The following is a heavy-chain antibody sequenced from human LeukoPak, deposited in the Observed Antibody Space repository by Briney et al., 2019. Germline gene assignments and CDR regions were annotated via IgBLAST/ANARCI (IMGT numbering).Heavy chain of an antibody. CDR1: GSYW. J-gene: IGHJ4*02. CDR2: INSDGSWT. Sequence: GGSLRLSCAAPGSYWMHWVRQAPGKGLVWVSHINSDGSWTSYADSVKGRFTISKDNAKNTVYLQMNNLRAEDTAVYYCVSFYETYWGRGTLVTVSS. V-gene: IGHV3-74*01. D-gene: IGHD2/OR15-2a*01. CDR3: VSFYETY.